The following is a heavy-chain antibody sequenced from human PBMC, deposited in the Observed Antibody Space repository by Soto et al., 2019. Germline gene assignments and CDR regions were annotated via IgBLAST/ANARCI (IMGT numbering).Heavy chain of an antibody. V-gene: IGHV3-15*01. D-gene: IGHD6-13*01. Sequence: PGGSLRLSCAASGFTFSNAWMSWVRQAPGKGLEWVGRIKSKTDGGTTDYAAPVKGRFTISRDDSKNTLYLQMNSLKTEDTAVYYCTTDRKWRGSSWSDAFDIWGQGTMVTVSS. CDR2: IKSKTDGGTT. CDR1: GFTFSNAW. J-gene: IGHJ3*02. CDR3: TTDRKWRGSSWSDAFDI.